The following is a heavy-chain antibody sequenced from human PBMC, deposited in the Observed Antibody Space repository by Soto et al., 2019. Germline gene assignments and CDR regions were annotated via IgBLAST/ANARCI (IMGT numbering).Heavy chain of an antibody. D-gene: IGHD4-17*01. CDR1: GFTFSSYG. J-gene: IGHJ4*02. V-gene: IGHV3-33*01. CDR3: ARKNGDYRFDD. Sequence: GGSLRLSCAASGFTFSSYGMHWVRQAPGKGLEWVAIIWYDGSNKYYADSVKGRFTISRDSSKNMVYLQMNSLRAEDTALYYGARKNGDYRFDDWGQGTLVTVSS. CDR2: IWYDGSNK.